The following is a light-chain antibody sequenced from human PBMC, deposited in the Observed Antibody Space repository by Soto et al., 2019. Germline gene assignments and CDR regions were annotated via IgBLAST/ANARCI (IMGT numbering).Light chain of an antibody. Sequence: QSVLTQPRSVSGSPGQSVTISCTGTSSDVGGYNYVSWYQQHPGKSPKLMIYDVSQRHSGVPDRFSGSKSGNTASLTISGLQAEDEADYYCCSYAGSYTYVFGTGTKVTVL. CDR3: CSYAGSYTYV. CDR1: SSDVGGYNY. J-gene: IGLJ1*01. V-gene: IGLV2-11*01. CDR2: DVS.